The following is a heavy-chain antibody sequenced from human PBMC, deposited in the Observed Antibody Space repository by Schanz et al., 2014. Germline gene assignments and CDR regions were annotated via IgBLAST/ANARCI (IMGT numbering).Heavy chain of an antibody. CDR3: ARESVSRTRLFDP. CDR1: GYTFTRSG. CDR2: IGGSDGNT. Sequence: QVQLVQSGGEVKTPGASVKVSCKASGYTFTRSGISWVRQAPGQGLEWMGWIGGSDGNTNFAQKVQGRVTMTTDTSTSTVYMELRSLTSDDSAVYYCARESVSRTRLFDPWGQGTLVTVSS. D-gene: IGHD3-3*01. J-gene: IGHJ5*02. V-gene: IGHV1-18*01.